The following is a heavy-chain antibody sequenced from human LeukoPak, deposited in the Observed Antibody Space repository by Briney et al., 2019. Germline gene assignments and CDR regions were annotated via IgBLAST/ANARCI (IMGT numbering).Heavy chain of an antibody. Sequence: PGGSLRLSCAASGFTFSDYYMSWIGQAPGKGLEWVSYISTSGNTIYYADSVKGRFTISRDKAKNSLYLQMNSLRAEDTAVYYCARTNGVSKFDYWGQGTLVTVTS. J-gene: IGHJ4*02. CDR2: ISTSGNTI. CDR3: ARTNGVSKFDY. D-gene: IGHD2-8*01. CDR1: GFTFSDYY. V-gene: IGHV3-11*04.